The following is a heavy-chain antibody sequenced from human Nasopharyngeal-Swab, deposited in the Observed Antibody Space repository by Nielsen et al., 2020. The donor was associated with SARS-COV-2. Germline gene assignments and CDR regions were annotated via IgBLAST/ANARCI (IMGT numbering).Heavy chain of an antibody. V-gene: IGHV4-34*01. CDR2: INHNERT. J-gene: IGHJ6*02. D-gene: IGHD3-22*01. CDR1: GGSFNGFY. CDR3: ASPFILDGYNYYGLDV. Sequence: SETLSLTCSVSGGSFNGFYWNWIRQPPGKGLEWIGEINHNERTNYNPSLKSRVTTSIDTSKNQFSLKLISVTAADTAVYYCASPFILDGYNYYGLDVWGQGTAVSVSS.